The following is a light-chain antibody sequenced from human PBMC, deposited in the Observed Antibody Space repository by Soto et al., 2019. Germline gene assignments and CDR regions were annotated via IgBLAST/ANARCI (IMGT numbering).Light chain of an antibody. CDR3: CSHAGSFTYV. CDR2: DVN. CDR1: SSDVGFYNY. V-gene: IGLV2-11*01. J-gene: IGLJ1*01. Sequence: QSVLTQPRSVSGSPGQSVTISCTGTSSDVGFYNYVSWYQQHPGKAPKVMIYDVNKRPSGVPDRFSGSKSGNTASLTISGLQAEDEADYYCCSHAGSFTYVFGTGTKLTVL.